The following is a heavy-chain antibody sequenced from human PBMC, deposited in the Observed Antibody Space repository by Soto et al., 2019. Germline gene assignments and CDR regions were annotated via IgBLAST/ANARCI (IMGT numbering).Heavy chain of an antibody. CDR1: GFTFSDYY. V-gene: IGHV3-11*06. Sequence: MSGGSLRLSCAASGFTFSDYYMSWIRQAPGKGLEWVSYISSSSSYTNYADSVKGRFTISRDNAKNSLYLQMNSLRAEDTAVYYCARDYPIKNYYDSSGYYDYWGQGTLVTVSS. D-gene: IGHD3-22*01. J-gene: IGHJ4*02. CDR3: ARDYPIKNYYDSSGYYDY. CDR2: ISSSSSYT.